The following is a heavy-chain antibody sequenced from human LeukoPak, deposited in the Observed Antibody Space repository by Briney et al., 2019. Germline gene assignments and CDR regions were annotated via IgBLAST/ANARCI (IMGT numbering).Heavy chain of an antibody. D-gene: IGHD6-13*01. CDR1: GFTFSSYG. J-gene: IGHJ4*02. V-gene: IGHV3-30*18. CDR2: ISYDGSNK. CDR3: AKDPRRYSRTGGYFDY. Sequence: GRSLRLSCAASGFTFSSYGMHWVRQAPGKGLEWVAVISYDGSNKYYADSVKGRFTISRDNSKNTLYLQMNSLRAEDTAVYYCAKDPRRYSRTGGYFDYWGQGTLVTVSS.